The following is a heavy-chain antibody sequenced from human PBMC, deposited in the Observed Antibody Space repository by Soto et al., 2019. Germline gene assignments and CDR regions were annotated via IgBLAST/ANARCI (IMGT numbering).Heavy chain of an antibody. V-gene: IGHV4-34*01. CDR3: ARGRNLPKLAPDY. CDR2: INHSGST. CDR1: GRAFSAYY. D-gene: IGHD1-7*01. J-gene: IGHJ4*02. Sequence: SETLSLTYVGYGRAFSAYYWSWMRQPPGKGLEWIGEINHSGSTNYNPSLKSRVTISVDTSKNQFSLKLSSVTAADTAVYYCARGRNLPKLAPDYWGQGTLVTVS.